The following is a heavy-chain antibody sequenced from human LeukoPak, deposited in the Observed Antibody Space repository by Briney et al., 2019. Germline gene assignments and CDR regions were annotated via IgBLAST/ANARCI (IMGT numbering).Heavy chain of an antibody. CDR1: GYSFTSYW. V-gene: IGHV5-51*01. CDR3: ARHNTEIVGATITASTAFDY. J-gene: IGHJ4*02. D-gene: IGHD1-26*01. CDR2: IYPGDSDT. Sequence: GESLKISCKGSGYSFTSYWIGWVRQMPGKGLEWMGIIYPGDSDTRYSPSFQGQVTISADKSISTAYLQWSSLKASDTAMYYCARHNTEIVGATITASTAFDYWGQGTLVTVSS.